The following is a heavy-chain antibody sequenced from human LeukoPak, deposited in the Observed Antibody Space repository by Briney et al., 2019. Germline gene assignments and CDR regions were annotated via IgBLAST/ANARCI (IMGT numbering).Heavy chain of an antibody. Sequence: ASVKVSCKASGYSFTGYYMHWVRQAPGQGLEWMGWINPNNGGTNYAQKFQGRVTMTRDTSISTAYMELSRLKSDDTAVYYCARGGPSGYYYDSSGPKYFQQWGQGTLVTVSS. CDR3: ARGGPSGYYYDSSGPKYFQQ. V-gene: IGHV1-2*02. J-gene: IGHJ1*01. CDR2: INPNNGGT. CDR1: GYSFTGYY. D-gene: IGHD3-22*01.